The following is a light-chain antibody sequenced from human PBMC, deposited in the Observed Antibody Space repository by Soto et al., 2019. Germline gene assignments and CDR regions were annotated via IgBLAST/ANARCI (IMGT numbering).Light chain of an antibody. CDR3: QQYNKWPLT. J-gene: IGKJ4*01. Sequence: EVVLTQSPDTLSLSPGERATLSCRASQNFGSTYLAWYQQKRGQAPRFLIYGASTRAAGIPPRFSGSGSGTEFTLTISSLQSEDFAVYYCQQYNKWPLTFGGGTKVEIK. CDR1: QNFGSTY. V-gene: IGKV3-15*01. CDR2: GAS.